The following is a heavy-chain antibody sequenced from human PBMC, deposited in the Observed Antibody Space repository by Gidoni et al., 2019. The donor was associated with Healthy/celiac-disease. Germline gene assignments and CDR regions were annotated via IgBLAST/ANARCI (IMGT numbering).Heavy chain of an antibody. Sequence: QHPGKGLEWLGYIYYSGSTYYNQSLKSRVTISVDMSKNQFSLKLSSVTAADTAVYYCAREGGAVSDGAFDIWGQGTMVTVSS. CDR3: AREGGAVSDGAFDI. CDR2: IYYSGST. V-gene: IGHV4-31*02. J-gene: IGHJ3*02. D-gene: IGHD1-26*01.